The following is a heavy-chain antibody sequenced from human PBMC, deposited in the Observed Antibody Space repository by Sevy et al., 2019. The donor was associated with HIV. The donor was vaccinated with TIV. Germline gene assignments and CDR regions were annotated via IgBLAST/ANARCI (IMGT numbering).Heavy chain of an antibody. V-gene: IGHV3-7*01. CDR1: GFTFSANW. Sequence: GGSLRLSCAASGFTFSANWMNWVRQAPGKGLEWVANIKGDGSDKHYVDSVEGRFTISRDNAKNLLDLQMNSLRVEDTAVYYCAHETFGRFESWGQGTLVTVSS. D-gene: IGHD3-16*01. J-gene: IGHJ4*02. CDR3: AHETFGRFES. CDR2: IKGDGSDK.